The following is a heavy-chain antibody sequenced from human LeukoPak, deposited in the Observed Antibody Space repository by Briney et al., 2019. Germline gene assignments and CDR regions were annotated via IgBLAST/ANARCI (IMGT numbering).Heavy chain of an antibody. V-gene: IGHV3-23*01. Sequence: GGSLRLSCAASGFTFSSYVMSWVRQAPGKGLEWVSTISDDPGSTFYADSVKGRFTISRDNSKNTLYLQMNSLRAEDTAVYYCAPQGYCTSTSCVMAYWGQGTLDTVSS. CDR1: GFTFSSYV. D-gene: IGHD2-2*01. CDR3: APQGYCTSTSCVMAY. J-gene: IGHJ4*02. CDR2: ISDDPGST.